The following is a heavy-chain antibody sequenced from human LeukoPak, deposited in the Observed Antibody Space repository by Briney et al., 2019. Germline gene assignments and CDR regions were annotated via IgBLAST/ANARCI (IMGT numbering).Heavy chain of an antibody. CDR1: GFPFSIYE. J-gene: IGHJ4*02. CDR3: ALLAVASDFDY. D-gene: IGHD6-19*01. V-gene: IGHV3-48*03. CDR2: IGSSGTIR. Sequence: PAGSLRLSCAVSGFPFSIYEMNWVRQAPGKGLEWVSNIGSSGTIRYYADSVKGRFSISRDNAKNSLYLQMNSLRVEDTGVYYCALLAVASDFDYWGQGALVTVSS.